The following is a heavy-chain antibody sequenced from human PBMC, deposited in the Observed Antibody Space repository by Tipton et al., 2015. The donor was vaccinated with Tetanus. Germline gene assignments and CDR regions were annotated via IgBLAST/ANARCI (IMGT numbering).Heavy chain of an antibody. J-gene: IGHJ5*02. CDR3: AGGLVRWYEP. V-gene: IGHV4-59*01. Sequence: GLVKPSETMSLTCTVTGGSLSSSHWAWIRQPPGRGLEWLGKITYSRTTYYNSSLKSRLPISLDASSSQFSLKLTSATAADTAVYSCAGGLVRWYEPWGRGALVSVSS. D-gene: IGHD3-10*01. CDR1: GGSLSSSH. CDR2: ITYSRTT.